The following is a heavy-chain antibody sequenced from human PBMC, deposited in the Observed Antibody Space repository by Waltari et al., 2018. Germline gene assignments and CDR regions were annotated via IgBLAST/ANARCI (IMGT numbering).Heavy chain of an antibody. V-gene: IGHV3-7*01. Sequence: EVQLVESGGGLVQPGGSLRLSCAASGFTFTSYWMSSVRQAPGQGLEWVANIKQDGSEKYYVDSVKGRFTISRDNAKNSLYLQMNSLRAEDTAVYYCARDLLDIVVVVAAGPFDYWGQGTLVTVSS. D-gene: IGHD2-15*01. CDR3: ARDLLDIVVVVAAGPFDY. CDR1: GFTFTSYW. CDR2: IKQDGSEK. J-gene: IGHJ4*02.